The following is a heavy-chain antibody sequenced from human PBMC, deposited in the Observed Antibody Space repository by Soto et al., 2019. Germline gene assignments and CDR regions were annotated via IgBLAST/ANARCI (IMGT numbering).Heavy chain of an antibody. CDR1: GCTFSGSA. J-gene: IGHJ6*02. CDR3: TNVVAADSSYFYYGMDV. D-gene: IGHD2-2*01. V-gene: IGHV3-73*01. Sequence: GGSLRLSCAASGCTFSGSAMHWVRQASGKGLEWVGRIRSKANNYATAYAASVEGRFTISRDDSKNTAYLQMNSLKTEDTAVYYCTNVVAADSSYFYYGMDVWGQGTTVTVSS. CDR2: IRSKANNYAT.